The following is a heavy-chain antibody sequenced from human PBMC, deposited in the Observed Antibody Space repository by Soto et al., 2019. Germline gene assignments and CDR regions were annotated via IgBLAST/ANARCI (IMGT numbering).Heavy chain of an antibody. V-gene: IGHV3-23*01. J-gene: IGHJ4*02. D-gene: IGHD2-2*01. Sequence: GGSLRLSCAASGFTFSSYAMSWVRQAPGKGLEWVSAIIGSGGSTYYADSVKGRFTISRDNSKNTLYLQMNSLRAEDTAVYYCAKESSIVVVPAAPLEDYYFDYWGQGTLVTVSS. CDR1: GFTFSSYA. CDR3: AKESSIVVVPAAPLEDYYFDY. CDR2: IIGSGGST.